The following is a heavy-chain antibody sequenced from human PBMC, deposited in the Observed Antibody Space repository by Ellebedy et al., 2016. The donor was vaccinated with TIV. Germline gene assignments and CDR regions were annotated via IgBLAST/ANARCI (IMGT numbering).Heavy chain of an antibody. CDR3: ASGGVVGGADY. V-gene: IGHV3-7*03. CDR1: GFTFRNYW. CDR2: INQDGSAK. Sequence: GESLKISCAASGFTFRNYWMNWVRQAPGKGLEWVANINQDGSAKYYVDSVKGRFTISRDNAKNSLSLQMNSLRGEDTAVYYCASGGVVGGADYWGQGTLVTVSS. D-gene: IGHD2-15*01. J-gene: IGHJ4*02.